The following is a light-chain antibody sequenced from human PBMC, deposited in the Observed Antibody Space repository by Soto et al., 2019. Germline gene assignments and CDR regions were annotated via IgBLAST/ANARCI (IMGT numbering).Light chain of an antibody. CDR1: SSDVGGYNY. CDR3: SSYAGSNFYV. J-gene: IGLJ1*01. CDR2: EVS. Sequence: QSALSQPPSASGSPGQSVTISCTGTSSDVGGYNYVSWYQKHLGKAPKLMIYEVSKRPSGVPDRFSGSKSGNTASLTVSGLQAEDEADYYCSSYAGSNFYVFGPGTKLTVL. V-gene: IGLV2-8*01.